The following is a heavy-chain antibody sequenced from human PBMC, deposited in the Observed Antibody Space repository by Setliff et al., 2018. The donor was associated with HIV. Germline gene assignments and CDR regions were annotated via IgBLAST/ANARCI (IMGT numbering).Heavy chain of an antibody. CDR2: IQQHGSEI. CDR3: AKDGDYRDWDYDAFDI. V-gene: IGHV3-7*05. D-gene: IGHD1-7*01. CDR1: GYTFSSYW. J-gene: IGHJ3*02. Sequence: GGSLRLSCAASGYTFSSYWMAWVRQCPGKGLEWVANIQQHGSEIHYVASVEGRFTISRDNAKNSLYLQMNSLRAEDTAVYYCAKDGDYRDWDYDAFDIWGQGTMVTVSS.